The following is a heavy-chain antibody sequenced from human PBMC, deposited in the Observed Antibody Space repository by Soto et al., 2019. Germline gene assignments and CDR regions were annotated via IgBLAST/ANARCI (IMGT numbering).Heavy chain of an antibody. Sequence: EVQLLESGGGLVQPGGSLRLSCAASGFTFSSDAMSWVRQAPGKGLEWGSAISGSGGSTYYTDSVKGRFTISRDNSKNTLYLQRNSLRAEDMAVYYCAKDPPLRWFGELVPKRDYWGQGTLVTVSS. CDR2: ISGSGGST. V-gene: IGHV3-23*01. J-gene: IGHJ4*02. CDR3: AKDPPLRWFGELVPKRDY. CDR1: GFTFSSDA. D-gene: IGHD3-10*01.